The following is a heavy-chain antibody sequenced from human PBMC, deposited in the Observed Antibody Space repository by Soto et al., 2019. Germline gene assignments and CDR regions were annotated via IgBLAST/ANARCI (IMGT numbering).Heavy chain of an antibody. D-gene: IGHD6-13*01. V-gene: IGHV3-23*01. CDR1: GFTFSSYA. Sequence: GGSLRLACAASGFTFSSYAMSWFRASPRKGLEWVSSISCSGGSTYYADSVKGRFTISRDNSKSTLYLQMNSLRAEDTAVYYCAKDIAAAGTGGYFDFWGQGTLVTISS. CDR2: ISCSGGST. J-gene: IGHJ4*02. CDR3: AKDIAAAGTGGYFDF.